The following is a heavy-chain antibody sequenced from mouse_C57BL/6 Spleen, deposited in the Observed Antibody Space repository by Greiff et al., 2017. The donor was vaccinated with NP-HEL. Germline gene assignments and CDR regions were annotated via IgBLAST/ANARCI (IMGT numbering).Heavy chain of an antibody. CDR3: ARRGDYDPAY. CDR1: GYTFTSYW. D-gene: IGHD2-4*01. Sequence: QVQLQQPGAELVKPGASVKLSCKASGYTFTSYWMQWVKQRPGQGLEWIGEIDPSDSYTNYNQKFKGKATLTVDTSSSTAYMQLSSLTSEDSAVYYCARRGDYDPAYWGQGTSVTVSS. J-gene: IGHJ4*01. V-gene: IGHV1-50*01. CDR2: IDPSDSYT.